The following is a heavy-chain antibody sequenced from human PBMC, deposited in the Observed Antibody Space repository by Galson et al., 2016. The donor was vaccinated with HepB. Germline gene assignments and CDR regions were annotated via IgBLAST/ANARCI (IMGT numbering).Heavy chain of an antibody. CDR3: AKAAGDQWLLDP. D-gene: IGHD6-19*01. J-gene: IGHJ5*02. V-gene: IGHV3-23*01. CDR1: GFTFSSYA. CDR2: ISATGGTI. Sequence: SLRLSCATSGFTFSSYAMTWVRQAPGKGLEWVSSISATGGTIYYADSVKGRFTISRDNSENTLYLQMNSLRAEDTAIYYCAKAAGDQWLLDPWGRGSLVPVSS.